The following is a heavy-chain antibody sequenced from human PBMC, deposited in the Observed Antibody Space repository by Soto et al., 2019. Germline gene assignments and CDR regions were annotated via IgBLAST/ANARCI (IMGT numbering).Heavy chain of an antibody. CDR3: VKGYWKGDV. J-gene: IGHJ6*02. Sequence: EVQLFESGGGLVQPGGSLRLSCAASGFTFSTYAMHWVRQAPGNGLGWVSAISGSGGSIHYADSVKGRFTICRDNSKNTLYLQMNCLRDEDTAVYHCVKGYWKGDVWGQGTTFTVSS. V-gene: IGHV3-23*01. CDR1: GFTFSTYA. D-gene: IGHD1-1*01. CDR2: ISGSGGSI.